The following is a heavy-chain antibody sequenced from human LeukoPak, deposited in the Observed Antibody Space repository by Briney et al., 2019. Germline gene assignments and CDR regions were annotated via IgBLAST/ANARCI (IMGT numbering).Heavy chain of an antibody. CDR3: ARTMTTMTTHGELDF. CDR2: ISTYTGNS. Sequence: GASVNVSCKASGYTFSNYVLTWVRQAPGQGLEWMGRISTYTGNSNYAQKFQDRVSMTRDTSTSTAYMELRNLSSDDAAVYYCARTMTTMTTHGELDFWGQGTLVTVSS. D-gene: IGHD4-17*01. J-gene: IGHJ4*02. V-gene: IGHV1-18*01. CDR1: GYTFSNYV.